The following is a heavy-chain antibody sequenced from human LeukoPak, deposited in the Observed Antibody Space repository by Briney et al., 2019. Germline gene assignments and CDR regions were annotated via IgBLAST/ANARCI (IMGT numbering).Heavy chain of an antibody. V-gene: IGHV3-33*06. CDR3: AKDQWLATLHNFDY. J-gene: IGHJ4*02. Sequence: GGSLRLSCAASGFTFSNYVIHWVRQAPGKGLEWVTLIWYDGSNQHYADSVKGRFTISRDNSKNTLYLQMNSLRAEDTAVYYCAKDQWLATLHNFDYWGQGTLVTVSS. D-gene: IGHD6-19*01. CDR1: GFTFSNYV. CDR2: IWYDGSNQ.